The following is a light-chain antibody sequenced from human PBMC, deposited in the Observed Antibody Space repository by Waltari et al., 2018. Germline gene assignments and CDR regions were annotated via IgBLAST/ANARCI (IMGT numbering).Light chain of an antibody. Sequence: QSALTQPASVSGSPGQSITISCTGPSSDVGSYDLVSWYQQHPGKAPKLMIYEVSERPSGVSNRFSGSKSGSTASLTISGLQAEDEADYYCCSYAGSSTLVVFGGGTKLTVL. CDR2: EVS. CDR1: SSDVGSYDL. CDR3: CSYAGSSTLVV. V-gene: IGLV2-23*02. J-gene: IGLJ2*01.